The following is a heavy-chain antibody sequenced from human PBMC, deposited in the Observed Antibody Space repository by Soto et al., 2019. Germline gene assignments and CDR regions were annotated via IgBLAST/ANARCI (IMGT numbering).Heavy chain of an antibody. CDR3: ARSPDIAAVLYYFDY. CDR1: GFTVSSNY. D-gene: IGHD6-13*01. J-gene: IGHJ4*02. CDR2: IYSGGST. Sequence: EVQLVESGGGLVQPGGSLRLSCAASGFTVSSNYMSWVRQAPGKGLEWVSVIYSGGSTYYADSVKGRFTISRDNSKNTRYLQMNSLRAEDTAVYYCARSPDIAAVLYYFDYWGQGTLVTVSS. V-gene: IGHV3-66*01.